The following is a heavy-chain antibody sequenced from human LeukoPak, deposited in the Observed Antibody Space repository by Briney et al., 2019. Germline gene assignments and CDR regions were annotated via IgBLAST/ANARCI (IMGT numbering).Heavy chain of an antibody. V-gene: IGHV4-30-4*01. CDR3: ARESPYCSSTSCYVYFDC. CDR1: GGSISSGDYY. CDR2: IYYSGST. J-gene: IGHJ4*02. Sequence: SQTLSLTCTVSGGSISSGDYYWSWIRQPPGKGLEWIGYIYYSGSTYYNPSLKSRVTISVDTSKNQFTLKLSSVTAADTAVYYCARESPYCSSTSCYVYFDCWGQGTLVTVSS. D-gene: IGHD2-2*01.